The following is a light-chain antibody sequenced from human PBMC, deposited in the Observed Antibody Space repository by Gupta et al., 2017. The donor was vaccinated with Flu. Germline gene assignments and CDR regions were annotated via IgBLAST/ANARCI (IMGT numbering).Light chain of an antibody. CDR1: QSVSFY. V-gene: IGKV3-11*01. Sequence: ATLLLSPGERATRSCRASQSVSFYLAWYKQKPGQAPRLLIYDESNRDTGIPARFSGSGGGKDVNLTISSREQEEFAMYYCQQHSNWPPITFGQGTQLEIK. J-gene: IGKJ5*01. CDR3: QQHSNWPPIT. CDR2: DES.